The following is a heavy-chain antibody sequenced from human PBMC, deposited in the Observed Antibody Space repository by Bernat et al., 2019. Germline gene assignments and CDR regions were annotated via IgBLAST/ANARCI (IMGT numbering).Heavy chain of an antibody. D-gene: IGHD3-3*01. CDR2: ISYDGSNK. CDR3: AKDAGFLEWLLYNYMDV. CDR1: GFTFSSYG. V-gene: IGHV3-30*18. J-gene: IGHJ6*03. Sequence: QVQLVESGGGMVQPGRSLRLSCAASGFTFSSYGMHWVRQAPGKGLEWVAVISYDGSNKYYADSVKGRFTISRDNSKNTLYLQMNSLRAEDTAVYYCAKDAGFLEWLLYNYMDVWGKGTTVTVSS.